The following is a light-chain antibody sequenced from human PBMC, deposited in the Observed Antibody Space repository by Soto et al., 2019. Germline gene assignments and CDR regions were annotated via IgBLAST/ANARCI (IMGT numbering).Light chain of an antibody. CDR3: SSFTTTYFYV. Sequence: QSVLTQPPSASGSLGQSVTISCTGTSSDIGGYNYVSWYQQHPGKAPKLIVYGVTHRPSGVSSRFSASKSAYTASLTISALQAEDEADYYCSSFTTTYFYVFGPGTKLTVL. J-gene: IGLJ1*01. V-gene: IGLV2-14*01. CDR2: GVT. CDR1: SSDIGGYNY.